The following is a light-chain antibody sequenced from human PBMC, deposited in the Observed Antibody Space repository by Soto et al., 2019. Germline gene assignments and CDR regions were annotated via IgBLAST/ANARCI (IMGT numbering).Light chain of an antibody. V-gene: IGLV2-14*01. CDR2: DVN. CDR3: TSYTSSSTYV. Sequence: QSALTQPASVSGSPGQSITISCTGTSSDVGGYNYVSWYQKHPGKAPKLMIYDVNNRPSVVSNRFSGSKSGNTASLTISGLQAEDEADYYCTSYTSSSTYVFGTGTKLTVL. CDR1: SSDVGGYNY. J-gene: IGLJ1*01.